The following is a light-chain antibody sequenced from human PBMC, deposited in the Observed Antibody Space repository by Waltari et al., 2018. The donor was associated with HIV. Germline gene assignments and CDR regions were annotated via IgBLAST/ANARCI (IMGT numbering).Light chain of an antibody. CDR1: SSYIGRKT. CDR3: AAWDDSLNVWV. CDR2: SND. V-gene: IGLV1-44*01. Sequence: QSVLTQPPSASGTPGQLVTISCSGGSSYIGRKTVDWYRQLPRTTPKLLIYSNDQRPDGTPDRFSGAKTGTSASLAMSGLQSEDEADYYCAAWDDSLNVWVFGGGTKLTVL. J-gene: IGLJ3*02.